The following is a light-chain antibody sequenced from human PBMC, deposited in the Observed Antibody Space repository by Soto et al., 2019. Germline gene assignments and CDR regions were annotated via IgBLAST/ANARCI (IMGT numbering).Light chain of an antibody. V-gene: IGLV2-14*03. CDR2: DVT. J-gene: IGLJ2*01. Sequence: QSALTQPASVSGSPGQSMTISCTGTSSDVGGFNYVSWYQQHPGKAPKLMIYDVTTRPSGVSSRFSGSKSGNTASLRISGLQADDEADYYCSSYTSSSTLGVFGGGTKVTVL. CDR3: SSYTSSSTLGV. CDR1: SSDVGGFNY.